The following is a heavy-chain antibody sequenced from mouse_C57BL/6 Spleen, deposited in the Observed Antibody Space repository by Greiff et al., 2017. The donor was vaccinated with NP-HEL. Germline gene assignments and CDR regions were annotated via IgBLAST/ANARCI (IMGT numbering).Heavy chain of an antibody. CDR2: IYWDDDK. Sequence: QVTLKESGPGILQSSQTLSLTCSFSGFSLSTSGMGVSWIRQPSGKGLEWLAHIYWDDDKRYNPSLKSRLTISKDTSRNQVFLKITSVDTADTATYYCARAHYYGSGGWYFDVWGTGTTVTVSS. CDR3: ARAHYYGSGGWYFDV. V-gene: IGHV8-12*01. J-gene: IGHJ1*03. D-gene: IGHD1-1*01. CDR1: GFSLSTSGMG.